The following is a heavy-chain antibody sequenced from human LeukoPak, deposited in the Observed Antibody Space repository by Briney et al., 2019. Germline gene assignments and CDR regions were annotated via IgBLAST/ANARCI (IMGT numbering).Heavy chain of an antibody. Sequence: ASVKVSCKASGYTFTSYGISWVRQAPGQGLGWMGWISAYNGNTNYAQKLQGRVTMTTDTSTSTAYMELSSLRSEDTAVYYCATGRHVLRYFDWLSTSYYFDYWGQGTLVTVSS. CDR3: ATGRHVLRYFDWLSTSYYFDY. CDR2: ISAYNGNT. J-gene: IGHJ4*02. CDR1: GYTFTSYG. D-gene: IGHD3-9*01. V-gene: IGHV1-18*01.